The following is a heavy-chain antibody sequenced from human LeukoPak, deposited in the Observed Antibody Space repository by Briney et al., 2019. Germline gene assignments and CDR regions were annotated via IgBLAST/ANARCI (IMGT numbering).Heavy chain of an antibody. CDR3: ANLYGDYPFDAFDI. CDR2: INPSGGST. D-gene: IGHD4-17*01. V-gene: IGHV1-46*01. J-gene: IGHJ3*02. Sequence: ASVKVSCKASGGTFSSYAISWVRQAPGQGLEWMGIINPSGGSTSYAQKFQGRVTMTRDTSTSTVYMELSSLRSEDTAVYYCANLYGDYPFDAFDIWGQGTMVTVSS. CDR1: GGTFSSYA.